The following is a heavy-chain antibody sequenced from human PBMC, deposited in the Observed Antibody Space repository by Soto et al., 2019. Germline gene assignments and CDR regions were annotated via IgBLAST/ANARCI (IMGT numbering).Heavy chain of an antibody. D-gene: IGHD1-26*01. J-gene: IGHJ3*01. CDR1: GFTFSYYW. CDR2: IHSDGSST. V-gene: IGHV3-74*01. Sequence: EVQLLESGGGLVQPGASLRLSCAASGFTFSYYWMHWVRQAPGMGLVWVSRIHSDGSSTTYEDSVKGRFTISRDNARNTLYLQMNSLRAEDTAVYYCARGDRGAFDLWGQGTVLTVSS. CDR3: ARGDRGAFDL.